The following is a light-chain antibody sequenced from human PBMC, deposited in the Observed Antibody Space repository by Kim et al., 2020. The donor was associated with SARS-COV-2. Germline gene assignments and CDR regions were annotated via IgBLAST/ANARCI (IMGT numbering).Light chain of an antibody. V-gene: IGKV1-12*01. CDR2: DAS. CDR3: QQSNNLPRT. J-gene: IGKJ2*01. Sequence: DIQMTQSPSSVSASVGDRVTITCRASQDISSWLAWYQQKPGKAPKVLIYDASSLRSGVPSRFSGSGSGTDFTLTISNLQPEDFATYYCQQSNNLPRTFGQGTKLEI. CDR1: QDISSW.